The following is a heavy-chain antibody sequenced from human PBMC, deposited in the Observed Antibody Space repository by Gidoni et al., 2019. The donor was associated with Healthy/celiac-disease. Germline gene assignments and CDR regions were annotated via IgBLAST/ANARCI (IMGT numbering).Heavy chain of an antibody. CDR1: GFTFRSYA. D-gene: IGHD3-10*01. J-gene: IGHJ3*02. CDR2: ISYDGSNK. CDR3: ARRITMVRGVRGNDAFDI. Sequence: QVQLVESGGGVVQPGRSLRLSCAASGFTFRSYAMHWVRQAPGKGLEWVAVISYDGSNKYYADSVKGRFTISRDNSKNTLYLQMNSLRAEDTAVYYCARRITMVRGVRGNDAFDIWGQGTMVTVSS. V-gene: IGHV3-30*04.